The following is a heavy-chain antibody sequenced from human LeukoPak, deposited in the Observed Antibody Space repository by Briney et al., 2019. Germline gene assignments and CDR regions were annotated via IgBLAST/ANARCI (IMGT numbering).Heavy chain of an antibody. CDR2: ISSNGGST. V-gene: IGHV3-64*01. Sequence: PGGSLRLSCAASGFPFSSYAMHWVRQAPGKGLEYVSAISSNGGSTYYANSVKGRFAISRDNSKNTLYLQMGSLRAEDMAVYYCARDKSYYYDSSGPVAFDIWGQGTMVTVSS. CDR3: ARDKSYYYDSSGPVAFDI. D-gene: IGHD3-22*01. CDR1: GFPFSSYA. J-gene: IGHJ3*02.